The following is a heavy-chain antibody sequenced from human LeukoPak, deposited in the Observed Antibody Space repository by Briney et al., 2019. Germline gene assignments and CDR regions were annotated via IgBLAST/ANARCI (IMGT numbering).Heavy chain of an antibody. CDR2: IYYSGST. Sequence: SETLSLTCTVSGGSIDSSSYYWGWIRQPPGKGLEWIGSIYYSGSTYYNPSLKSRVTISVDTSNNQFSLKLSSVTAADTAVYYCSSSDYVYYFDYWGQGTLVTVSS. D-gene: IGHD4/OR15-4a*01. CDR3: SSSDYVYYFDY. V-gene: IGHV4-39*01. CDR1: GGSIDSSSYY. J-gene: IGHJ4*02.